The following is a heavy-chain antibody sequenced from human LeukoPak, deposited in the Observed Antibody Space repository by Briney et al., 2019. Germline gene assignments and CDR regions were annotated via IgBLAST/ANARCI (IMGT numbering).Heavy chain of an antibody. CDR3: ARHNERGRREFDS. CDR1: GYRFTNYW. CDR2: IYPGDSDT. D-gene: IGHD2-8*01. V-gene: IGHV5-51*01. J-gene: IGHJ5*01. Sequence: GESLKISCKGSGYRFTNYWIGWVRQMPGKGLEWIGIIYPGDSDTSYSPSFQGQVTISADQSVSTAYLQWSSLKASDTALYYCARHNERGRREFDSWGQGTLVSVSS.